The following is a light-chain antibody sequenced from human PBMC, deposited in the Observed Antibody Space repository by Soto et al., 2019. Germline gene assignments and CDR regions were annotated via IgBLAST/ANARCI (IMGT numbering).Light chain of an antibody. J-gene: IGLJ2*01. CDR3: CSYAGSRTHVL. CDR2: EVS. CDR1: SSDVGSYNL. V-gene: IGLV2-23*02. Sequence: QSVLTQPASASGSPGQSITISCIGTSSDVGSYNLVSWYQQHPGKAPKVLIYEVSERPSGVSNRFSGSKSGNTASLTISGLQAEDEAEYYCCSYAGSRTHVLFGGGTQLTVL.